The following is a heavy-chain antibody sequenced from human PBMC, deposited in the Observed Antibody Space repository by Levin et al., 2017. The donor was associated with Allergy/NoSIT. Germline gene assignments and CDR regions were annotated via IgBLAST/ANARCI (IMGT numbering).Heavy chain of an antibody. J-gene: IGHJ5*02. D-gene: IGHD6-19*01. CDR3: AREPTGSGCFDL. V-gene: IGHV3-23*01. CDR2: YTSSGGTT. CDR1: GFNFDIFT. Sequence: GASVKVSCAASGFNFDIFTMNWVRQAPGKGLEWVSRYTSSGGTTSYADSVKGRFTISRDNSKNTVSLQMNTLTDEDTAVYFCAREPTGSGCFDLWGRGTLVTVSS.